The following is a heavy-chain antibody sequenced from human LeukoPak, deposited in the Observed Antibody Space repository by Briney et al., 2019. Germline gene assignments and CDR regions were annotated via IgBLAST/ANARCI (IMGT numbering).Heavy chain of an antibody. CDR3: ARVIPTVTTRLSSLCGMDV. Sequence: PGGSLRLSCAASGFTFSSYGMHWVRQAPGKGLEWVAFIRYDGSNKYYADSVKGRFTISRDNSKNTLYLQMNSLRAEDTAVYYCARVIPTVTTRLSSLCGMDVWGQGTTVTVSS. CDR2: IRYDGSNK. J-gene: IGHJ6*02. V-gene: IGHV3-30*02. D-gene: IGHD4-17*01. CDR1: GFTFSSYG.